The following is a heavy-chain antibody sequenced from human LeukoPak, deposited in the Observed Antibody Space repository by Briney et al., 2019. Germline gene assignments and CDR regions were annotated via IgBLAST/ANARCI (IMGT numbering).Heavy chain of an antibody. CDR2: IYYSGST. J-gene: IGHJ3*02. Sequence: SEALSLTCTVSGVSISSYYWSWIRQPPGKGLEWIGYIYYSGSTNYNPSLKSRVTISLDTSKNQFSLKLSSVTAADTAVYYCARHSGDWAYDAFDIWGQGTMVTVSS. V-gene: IGHV4-59*08. CDR3: ARHSGDWAYDAFDI. CDR1: GVSISSYY. D-gene: IGHD2-21*02.